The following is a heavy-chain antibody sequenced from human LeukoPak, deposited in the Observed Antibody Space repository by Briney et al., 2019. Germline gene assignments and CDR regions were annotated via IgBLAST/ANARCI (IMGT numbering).Heavy chain of an antibody. CDR2: ISPRGDIT. CDR1: GFTFSSHG. D-gene: IGHD3-10*01. J-gene: IGHJ4*02. Sequence: GGTLRLSCAASGFTFSSHGMNWVRQAPGKGLEWVSGISPRGDITYYADSVKGRFTVSRDNFKNTLYLEVISLSAEDTAVYYCAKDDAWLQFGEWSQGTLVTVSS. V-gene: IGHV3-23*01. CDR3: AKDDAWLQFGE.